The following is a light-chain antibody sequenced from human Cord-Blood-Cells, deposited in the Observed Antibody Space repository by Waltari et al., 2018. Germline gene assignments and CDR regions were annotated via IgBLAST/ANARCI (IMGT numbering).Light chain of an antibody. CDR1: QRIRND. CDR2: AAY. V-gene: IGKV1-17*01. CDR3: LQHNRYPQT. Sequence: IEMTQSASSLSASVGDSVTITCRGSQRIRNDLGWYQQKPGNAPKRQFYAAYIFQSGVPSGFSGSGSGAGFTLTSSILRPGDFATYCCLQHNRYPQTFGQGTKVEIK. J-gene: IGKJ1*01.